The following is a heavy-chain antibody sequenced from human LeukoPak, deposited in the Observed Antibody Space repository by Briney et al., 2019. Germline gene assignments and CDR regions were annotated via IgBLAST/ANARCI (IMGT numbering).Heavy chain of an antibody. CDR3: AKDISNRPVTY. D-gene: IGHD4-4*01. V-gene: IGHV3-23*01. Sequence: GGSLRLSCAASGFTFSSYAMRWVRQAPGKGLEWVSAISGSGGSTYYADSVKGRFTISRDNSKNTLYLQMNSLRAEDTAVYYCAKDISNRPVTYWGQGTLVTVSS. CDR1: GFTFSSYA. J-gene: IGHJ4*02. CDR2: ISGSGGST.